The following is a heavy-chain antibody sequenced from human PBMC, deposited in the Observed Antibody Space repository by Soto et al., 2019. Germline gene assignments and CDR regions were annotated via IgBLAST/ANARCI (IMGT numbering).Heavy chain of an antibody. CDR2: IYYSGST. J-gene: IGHJ4*02. Sequence: QVQLQESGPGLVKPSETLSLTCTVSGGSISSYYWSWIRQPPGKGLEWIGYIYYSGSTSYNPSLKSRVTISVDTSKNQFSLQVSSVTAADTAVYYCARRWGRSFDYWGQGTLGTVSS. CDR3: ARRWGRSFDY. V-gene: IGHV4-59*08. D-gene: IGHD2-15*01. CDR1: GGSISSYY.